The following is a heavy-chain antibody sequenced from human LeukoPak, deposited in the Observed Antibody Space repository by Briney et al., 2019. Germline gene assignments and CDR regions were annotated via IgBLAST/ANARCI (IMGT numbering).Heavy chain of an antibody. J-gene: IGHJ4*02. CDR1: GYTFTSYD. Sequence: ASVKVSCKASGYTFTSYDINWVRQATGQGLEWMGWMNPNSGNTGYAQKFQGRVTMTRNTSISTAYMELSSLRSEDTAVYYCARTKESITIFGVVTYFDYWGQGTLVTVSS. CDR2: MNPNSGNT. D-gene: IGHD3-3*01. CDR3: ARTKESITIFGVVTYFDY. V-gene: IGHV1-8*01.